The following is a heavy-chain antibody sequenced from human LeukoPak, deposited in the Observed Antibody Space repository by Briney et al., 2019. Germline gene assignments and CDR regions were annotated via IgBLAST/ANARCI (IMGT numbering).Heavy chain of an antibody. V-gene: IGHV3-43*02. Sequence: GGSLRLSCAASGFTFHDYSMHWVRQTPGKGLEWLSVVSGDGVTTHYADSVKGRFTISRDNGKNSLYLQMDSLSVEDTAVYFCAKGVNTVSFTFDYWGQGTLVTASS. J-gene: IGHJ4*02. CDR2: VSGDGVTT. CDR1: GFTFHDYS. CDR3: AKGVNTVSFTFDY. D-gene: IGHD3-22*01.